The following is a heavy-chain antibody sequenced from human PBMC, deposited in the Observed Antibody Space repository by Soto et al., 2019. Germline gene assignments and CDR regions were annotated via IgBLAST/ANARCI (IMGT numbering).Heavy chain of an antibody. CDR2: ISGSGGST. D-gene: IGHD6-13*01. V-gene: IGHV3-23*01. CDR1: GFTFSSYA. J-gene: IGHJ6*02. CDR3: AKGDSSSWYDSHYYGMYV. Sequence: EVQLLESGGGLVQPGGSLRLSCAASGFTFSSYAMSWVRQAPGKGLEWVSAISGSGGSTYYADSLKGRFTISRDNSKNSLYLQMNSRRAEDTAVYYCAKGDSSSWYDSHYYGMYVWGQGTTVTGSS.